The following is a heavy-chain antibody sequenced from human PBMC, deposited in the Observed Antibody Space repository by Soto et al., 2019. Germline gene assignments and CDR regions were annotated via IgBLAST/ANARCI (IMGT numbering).Heavy chain of an antibody. CDR1: GDSISNLDYF. Sequence: TLSLTCSVSGDSISNLDYFWAWIREPPGQALEYIGYIYKSATTYYNPSFESRVAISVDTSKSQFSLNVTSVTAADTAVYFCARGRYCLTGRCFPNWFDSWGQGALVTVSS. D-gene: IGHD7-27*01. V-gene: IGHV4-30-4*01. CDR2: IYKSATT. J-gene: IGHJ5*01. CDR3: ARGRYCLTGRCFPNWFDS.